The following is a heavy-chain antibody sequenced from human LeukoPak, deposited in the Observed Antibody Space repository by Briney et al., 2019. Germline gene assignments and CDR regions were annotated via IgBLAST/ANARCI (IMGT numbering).Heavy chain of an antibody. CDR2: IYYSGST. D-gene: IGHD5-18*01. Sequence: SETLSLTCTVSGGSISSGGYYWSWIRQHPGKGPEWIGYIYYSGSTYYNPSLKSRVTISVDTSKNQFSLKLSSVTAADTAVYYCAREPRSPRGYSYGRWYFDLWGRGTLVTVSS. V-gene: IGHV4-31*03. CDR3: AREPRSPRGYSYGRWYFDL. CDR1: GGSISSGGYY. J-gene: IGHJ2*01.